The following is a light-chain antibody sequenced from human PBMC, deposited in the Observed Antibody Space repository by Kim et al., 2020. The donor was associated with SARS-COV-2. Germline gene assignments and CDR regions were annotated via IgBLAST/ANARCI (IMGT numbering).Light chain of an antibody. CDR1: QSISIW. V-gene: IGKV1-5*01. Sequence: GDRVTITCRASQSISIWLAWYQQKPGKAPNLLIYDASNLESGVPSRFSGSGFGTEFTLTISSLQPDDFATYYCQEYKSNSWTFGQGTKVDIK. CDR3: QEYKSNSWT. J-gene: IGKJ1*01. CDR2: DAS.